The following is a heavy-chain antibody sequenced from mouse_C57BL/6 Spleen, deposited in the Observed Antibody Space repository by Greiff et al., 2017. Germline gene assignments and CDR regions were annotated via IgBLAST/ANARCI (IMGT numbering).Heavy chain of an antibody. Sequence: QVQLQQPGAELVMPGASVKLSCKASGYTFTSYWMHWVKPRPGQGLEWIGEIDPSDSYTNYNQKFKGKSTLTVDKSSSTAYMQLSSLTSEDSAVYYCARLLLDYYGSSPNAMDYWGQGTSVTVSS. V-gene: IGHV1-69*01. D-gene: IGHD1-1*01. CDR2: IDPSDSYT. CDR1: GYTFTSYW. J-gene: IGHJ4*01. CDR3: ARLLLDYYGSSPNAMDY.